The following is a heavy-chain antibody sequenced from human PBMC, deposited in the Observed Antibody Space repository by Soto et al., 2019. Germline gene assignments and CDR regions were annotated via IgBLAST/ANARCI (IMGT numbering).Heavy chain of an antibody. J-gene: IGHJ4*02. V-gene: IGHV3-30*18. Sequence: QVQLVESGGGVVQPGRSLKLSCLASGFTFNDYAMHWVRQAPGKGLEWEALISYDESNKDYADSVKGRFTISRDNSKNALYLQINSLRSEDTAVYYCAKLRLATYDFWGGCDSWGQGTLVTVSS. CDR2: ISYDESNK. CDR3: AKLRLATYDFWGGCDS. CDR1: GFTFNDYA. D-gene: IGHD3-3*01.